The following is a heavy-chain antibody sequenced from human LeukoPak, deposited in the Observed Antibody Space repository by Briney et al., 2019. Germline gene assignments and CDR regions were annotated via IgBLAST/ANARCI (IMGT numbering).Heavy chain of an antibody. CDR2: IIPIFGTA. J-gene: IGHJ5*02. D-gene: IGHD2-15*01. V-gene: IGHV1-69*13. Sequence: ASVKVSCKASGGTFSNYAISWVRQAPGQGLEWMGGIIPIFGTANYAQKFQGRVTITADESTSTAYMELSSLRSEDTAVYYCASDYCSGGSCYLWFDPWGQGTLVTVSS. CDR1: GGTFSNYA. CDR3: ASDYCSGGSCYLWFDP.